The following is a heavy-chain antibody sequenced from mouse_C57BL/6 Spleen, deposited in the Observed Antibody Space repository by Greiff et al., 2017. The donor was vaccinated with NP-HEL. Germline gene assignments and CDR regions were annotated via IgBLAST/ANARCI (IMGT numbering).Heavy chain of an antibody. CDR3: ARGLTGTMDY. J-gene: IGHJ4*01. Sequence: EVKLMESGGGLVKPGGSLKLSCAASGFTFSSYAMSWVRQTPEKRLEWVATISDGGSYTYYPDNVKGRFTISRDNAKNNLYLQMSHLKSEDTAMYYCARGLTGTMDYWGQGTSVTVSS. CDR2: ISDGGSYT. D-gene: IGHD4-1*01. V-gene: IGHV5-4*03. CDR1: GFTFSSYA.